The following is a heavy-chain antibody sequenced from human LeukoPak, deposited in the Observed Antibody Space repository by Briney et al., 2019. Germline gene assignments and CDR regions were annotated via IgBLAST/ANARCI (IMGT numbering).Heavy chain of an antibody. CDR3: AKSGGLGIFSQVDY. CDR1: GFTFSRYA. Sequence: GGSLRLSCAASGFTFSRYAMSWVRQAPGKGLDRVSAISGSGGSTYYADSVKGRFTISRDNSKNTLFLQMNSLRAEDTAVYYCAKSGGLGIFSQVDYSGQGTLVTVSS. D-gene: IGHD3-16*01. V-gene: IGHV3-23*01. CDR2: ISGSGGST. J-gene: IGHJ4*02.